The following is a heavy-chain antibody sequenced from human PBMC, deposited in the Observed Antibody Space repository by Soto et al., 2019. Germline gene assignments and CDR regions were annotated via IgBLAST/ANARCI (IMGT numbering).Heavy chain of an antibody. CDR1: GYTFTSDG. CDR3: ARDSTRCGSYGFDY. CDR2: ISASNGNT. J-gene: IGHJ4*02. V-gene: IGHV1-18*04. Sequence: ASVKVSCKASGYTFTSDGISWVRTAPGQGLEGMGWISASNGNTNYAQKLQGRVTMTTDTSTSTAYMELRSLRSDDTAVYYCARDSTRCGSYGFDYWGQGTLVTVSS. D-gene: IGHD1-26*01.